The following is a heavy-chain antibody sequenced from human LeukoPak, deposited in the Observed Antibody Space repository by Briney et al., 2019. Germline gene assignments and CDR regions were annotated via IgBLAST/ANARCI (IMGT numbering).Heavy chain of an antibody. Sequence: KTGGSLRLSCAASGFMFISYNMNWVRQAPGKGLEWVALISSGSRSIYYADSVKGRFTISRDNAKNSLYLQMDSLRAEDTAVYYCARDRGSSGYDFTDFDYWGQGTLVTVSS. CDR2: ISSGSRSI. CDR3: ARDRGSSGYDFTDFDY. CDR1: GFMFISYN. D-gene: IGHD3-22*01. J-gene: IGHJ4*02. V-gene: IGHV3-21*01.